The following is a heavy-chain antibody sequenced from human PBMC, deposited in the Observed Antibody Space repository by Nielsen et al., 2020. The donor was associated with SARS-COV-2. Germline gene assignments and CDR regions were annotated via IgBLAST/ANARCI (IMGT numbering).Heavy chain of an antibody. CDR2: LYSGGST. CDR1: GLTVSSNY. J-gene: IGHJ4*02. V-gene: IGHV3-53*01. CDR3: AKLPGRGRGYSYGDVGY. D-gene: IGHD5-18*01. Sequence: GESLKISCAASGLTVSSNYMTWVRRAPGKGLEWVSVLYSGGSTYYADSVKGRFTISRDNSKNTLYLQMNSLRAEDTAVYYCAKLPGRGRGYSYGDVGYWGQGTLVTVSS.